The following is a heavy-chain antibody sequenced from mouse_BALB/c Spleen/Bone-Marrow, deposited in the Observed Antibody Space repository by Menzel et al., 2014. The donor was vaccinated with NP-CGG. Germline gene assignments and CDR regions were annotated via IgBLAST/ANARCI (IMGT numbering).Heavy chain of an antibody. CDR3: ARGLITTVVPFAY. J-gene: IGHJ3*01. CDR2: ISYDGSN. CDR1: GYSITSGYY. Sequence: ESGPGLVKPSQSLSLTCSVTGYSITSGYYWNWIRQFPVNKLVWMGYISYDGSNNHNPSLKNRTSITRDTSKNQIFLKLNSVTTEDTASYYCARGLITTVVPFAYWGQGTLVTVSA. V-gene: IGHV3-6*01. D-gene: IGHD1-1*01.